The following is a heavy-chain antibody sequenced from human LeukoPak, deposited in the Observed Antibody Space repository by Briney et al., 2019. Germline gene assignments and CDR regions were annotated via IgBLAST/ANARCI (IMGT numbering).Heavy chain of an antibody. CDR3: ARDSGTTGEVKFDP. J-gene: IGHJ5*02. D-gene: IGHD3-10*01. V-gene: IGHV4-59*12. Sequence: SETLSLTCTVSGCSISGYYWSWIRQPPGKGLEWIGYIHYSGSTNYNPSLKSRVTISVDTSKNQFSLNLISVTAADTAVYYCARDSGTTGEVKFDPWGQGTLVTVSS. CDR1: GCSISGYY. CDR2: IHYSGST.